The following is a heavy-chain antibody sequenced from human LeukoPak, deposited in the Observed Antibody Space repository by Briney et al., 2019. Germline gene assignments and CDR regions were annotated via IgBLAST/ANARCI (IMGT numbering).Heavy chain of an antibody. Sequence: SQALSLTCAVSGGSISSGGYSWSWIRQPPGKGLEWIGYIYHSGSTYYNPSLKSRVTISVDWSKNQFSLKLSSVTAADTAVYYCASGTECGGDCYSLWGQGTLVTVSS. CDR2: IYHSGST. CDR1: GGSISSGGYS. J-gene: IGHJ4*02. D-gene: IGHD2-21*02. CDR3: ASGTECGGDCYSL. V-gene: IGHV4-30-2*01.